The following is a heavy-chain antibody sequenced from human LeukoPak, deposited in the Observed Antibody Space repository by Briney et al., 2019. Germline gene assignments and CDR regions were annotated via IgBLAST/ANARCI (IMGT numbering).Heavy chain of an antibody. V-gene: IGHV3-74*01. CDR1: GFTRRYW. Sequence: GGSLRLSCEASGFTRRYWMHWVRQAPGKGLVWVSRTDNDGSTTNYVDSVKGRFTVSSDNAKNTLFLQMNSLRAEDSGVYYCARDLNYGMDVWGQGTTVTVSS. CDR2: TDNDGSTT. J-gene: IGHJ6*02. CDR3: ARDLNYGMDV.